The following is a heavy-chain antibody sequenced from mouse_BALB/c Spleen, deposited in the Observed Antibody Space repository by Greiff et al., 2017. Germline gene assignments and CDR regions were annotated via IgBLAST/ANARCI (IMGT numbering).Heavy chain of an antibody. J-gene: IGHJ2*01. CDR3: AENDYDGFDY. V-gene: IGHV1-47*01. CDR2: FHPYNDDP. D-gene: IGHD2-4*01. Sequence: QVQLHQSGAELVKPGASVKLSCKAFGYTFPTYPIEWMKQNPGQSLEWIGNFHPYNDDPKYNEKFKGKATLTVEKSSITVYLKLSRVTSDDSAVYNGAENDYDGFDYWGQGTTLTVSS. CDR1: GYTFPTYP.